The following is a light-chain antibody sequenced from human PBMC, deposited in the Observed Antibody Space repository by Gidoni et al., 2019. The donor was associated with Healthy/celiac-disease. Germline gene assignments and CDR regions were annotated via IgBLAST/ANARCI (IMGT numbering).Light chain of an antibody. CDR2: GKN. J-gene: IGLJ3*02. CDR1: SLRSYY. Sequence: SSELTQDPAVSVALGQTVRITCQGDSLRSYYASWYQQKPGQAPVLVIYGKNNRPSGIPDRFSGFSSGTTASLTITGAQAEDEADYYCNSRDSSGNHLQVFGGGTKLTVL. V-gene: IGLV3-19*01. CDR3: NSRDSSGNHLQV.